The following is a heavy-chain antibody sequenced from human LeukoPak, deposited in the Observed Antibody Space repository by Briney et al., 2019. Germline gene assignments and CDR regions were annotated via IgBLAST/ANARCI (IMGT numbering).Heavy chain of an antibody. D-gene: IGHD5-24*01. CDR3: VKDLTATMWFAFDT. CDR2: ISWNSGTI. CDR1: GFSFDDYA. J-gene: IGHJ3*02. Sequence: GGSLRLSCAASGFSFDDYAMHWARQAPGKGLEWVSGISWNSGTIGYADSVKGRFTISRDNAKNSLYLQMNSLRAEDTAFYYCVKDLTATMWFAFDTWGQGTMVTVSS. V-gene: IGHV3-9*01.